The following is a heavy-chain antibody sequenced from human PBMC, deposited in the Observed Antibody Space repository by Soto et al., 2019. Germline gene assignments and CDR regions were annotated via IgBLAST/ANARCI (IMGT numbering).Heavy chain of an antibody. D-gene: IGHD3-22*01. CDR1: GGTFSSYA. CDR2: IIPIFGTA. Sequence: SVKVSCKASGGTFSSYAISWVRQAPGQGLEWMGGIIPIFGTANYAQKFQGRVTITADESTSTAYMELSSLRSEDTAVYYCARVNLDSSGYLYYYYGMDVWGQGTTVTVSS. J-gene: IGHJ6*02. V-gene: IGHV1-69*13. CDR3: ARVNLDSSGYLYYYYGMDV.